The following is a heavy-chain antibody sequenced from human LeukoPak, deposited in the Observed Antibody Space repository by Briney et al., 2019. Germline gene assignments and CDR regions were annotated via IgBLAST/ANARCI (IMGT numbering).Heavy chain of an antibody. D-gene: IGHD3-10*01. Sequence: PSETLSLTCTVSGGSISTYYWSWIRQHPGKGLEWIGYIYYSGSAYYNPSLKSRVTISVDTSENQFSLKLSSVTAADTAVYYCARVNYGSATKEDYWGQGTLVTVSS. CDR3: ARVNYGSATKEDY. CDR2: IYYSGSA. J-gene: IGHJ4*02. V-gene: IGHV4-59*06. CDR1: GGSISTYY.